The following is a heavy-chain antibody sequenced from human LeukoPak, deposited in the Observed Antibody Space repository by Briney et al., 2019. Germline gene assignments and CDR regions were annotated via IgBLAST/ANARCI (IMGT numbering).Heavy chain of an antibody. CDR3: TTDQRYCSSTSCYYFDY. V-gene: IGHV3-15*01. D-gene: IGHD2-2*01. Sequence: GGSLRLSCAASGFTFSNAWMSWVRQAPGKGLEWVGRIKSKTDGGTTDYAAPVKGRFTISRDDSKNTLYLQMNSLKTDDTAVYYCTTDQRYCSSTSCYYFDYWGQGTLVTVSS. CDR2: IKSKTDGGTT. CDR1: GFTFSNAW. J-gene: IGHJ4*02.